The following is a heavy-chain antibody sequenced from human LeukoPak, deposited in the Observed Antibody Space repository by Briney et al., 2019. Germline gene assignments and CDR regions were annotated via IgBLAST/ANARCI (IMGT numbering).Heavy chain of an antibody. D-gene: IGHD3-22*01. CDR3: ARAGGSYDSSGYYFK. CDR2: IYTSGST. V-gene: IGHV4-61*02. Sequence: SETLSLTCTVSGDSISSSSYYWSWIRQPAGKGLEWIGRIYTSGSTNYNPSLKSRVTISVDTSKTQFSLKLSSVTAADTAVYFCARAGGSYDSSGYYFKWGQGTLVTVSS. CDR1: GDSISSSSYY. J-gene: IGHJ4*02.